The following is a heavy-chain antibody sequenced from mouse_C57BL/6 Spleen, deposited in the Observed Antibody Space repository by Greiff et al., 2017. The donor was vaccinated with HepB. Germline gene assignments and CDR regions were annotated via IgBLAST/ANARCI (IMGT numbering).Heavy chain of an antibody. Sequence: QVQLQQSGAELVRPGASVPLSCKASGYTFTDYEMHWVKQTPVHGLEWIGAIDPETGGTAYNQKFKGKAILTADKSSSTAYMELRSLTSEDSAVYYCTRNYGSSPRYFDVWGTGTTVTVAS. CDR1: GYTFTDYE. V-gene: IGHV1-15*01. J-gene: IGHJ1*03. D-gene: IGHD1-1*01. CDR2: IDPETGGT. CDR3: TRNYGSSPRYFDV.